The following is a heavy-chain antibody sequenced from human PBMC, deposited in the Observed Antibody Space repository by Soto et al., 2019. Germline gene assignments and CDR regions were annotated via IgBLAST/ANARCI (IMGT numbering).Heavy chain of an antibody. D-gene: IGHD2-8*02. CDR1: GYSLTIYW. J-gene: IGHJ3*02. CDR3: ARHEGYCTGSRCFHKAGAFDI. Sequence: GESLKISWNGSGYSLTIYWICWVRQMPGKGLEWMGIIYPGDSVTRYSPSFQGQVTISADKSLSTAYLQWSSLKASDSAMYYCARHEGYCTGSRCFHKAGAFDIWGQGTMVTVSS. V-gene: IGHV5-51*01. CDR2: IYPGDSVT.